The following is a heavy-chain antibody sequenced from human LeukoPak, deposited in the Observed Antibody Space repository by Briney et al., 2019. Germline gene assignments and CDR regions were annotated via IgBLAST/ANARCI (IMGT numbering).Heavy chain of an antibody. Sequence: GGSLRLSCAASGFTVSDYYMSWIRQAPGKVLEWVSYISSSGSTIYYADSVKGRFTISRDNAKNSLYLQMNSLRAEDTAVYYCASTVVVWAFDIWGQGTMVNVSS. D-gene: IGHD4-23*01. CDR1: GFTVSDYY. CDR2: ISSSGSTI. J-gene: IGHJ3*02. V-gene: IGHV3-11*01. CDR3: ASTVVVWAFDI.